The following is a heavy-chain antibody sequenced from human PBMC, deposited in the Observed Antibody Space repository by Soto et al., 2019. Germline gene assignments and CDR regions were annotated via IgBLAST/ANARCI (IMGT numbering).Heavy chain of an antibody. CDR3: ARGLDSVVTRLDY. CDR2: IWYDGSNK. D-gene: IGHD4-4*01. J-gene: IGHJ4*02. Sequence: QVQLVESGGGVVQPGRSLRLSCAASGFTLSSYGMHWVRQAPGKGLEWVALIWYDGSNKYYADSVEGRFTISRDNSKNTLYLPMNSLRAEDTAVYYCARGLDSVVTRLDYWGQGTLVTVSS. V-gene: IGHV3-33*01. CDR1: GFTLSSYG.